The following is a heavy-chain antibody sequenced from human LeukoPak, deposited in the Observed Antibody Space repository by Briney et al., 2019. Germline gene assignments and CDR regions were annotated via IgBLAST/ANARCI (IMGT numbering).Heavy chain of an antibody. D-gene: IGHD1-26*01. CDR3: AKDKWELHDAFDI. Sequence: GGSLRLSCAASGFTFSDYYMSWIRQAPGKGLEWVSYISSGGSTIYYADSVKGRFTISRDNSKNTLYLQMNSLRAEDTAVYYCAKDKWELHDAFDIWGQGTMVTVSS. CDR1: GFTFSDYY. V-gene: IGHV3-11*01. J-gene: IGHJ3*02. CDR2: ISSGGSTI.